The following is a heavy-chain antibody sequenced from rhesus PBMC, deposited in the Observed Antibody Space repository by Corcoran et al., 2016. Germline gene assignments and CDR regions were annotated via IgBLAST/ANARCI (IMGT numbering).Heavy chain of an antibody. Sequence: EVQLVQSGAEVKRPGESLKISCKTSGSSFTRYWISWVRQMPGKGLEWMGAIDPSDSDTRYSPSFQGQVTISADKSISTTYLQWSSLKASDSATYYCAKDDSNQYGLDSWGQGVVVTVSS. CDR2: IDPSDSDT. D-gene: IGHD4-23*01. J-gene: IGHJ6*01. CDR1: GSSFTRYW. V-gene: IGHV5-2*01. CDR3: AKDDSNQYGLDS.